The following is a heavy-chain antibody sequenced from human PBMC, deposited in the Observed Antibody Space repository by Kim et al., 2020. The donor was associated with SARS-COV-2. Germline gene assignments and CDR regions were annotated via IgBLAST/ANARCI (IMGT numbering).Heavy chain of an antibody. Sequence: ASVKVSCKASGYTFTGYYMHWVRQAPGQGLEWMGWINPNSGGTNYAQKFQGRVTMTRDTSISTAYMELSRLRSDDTAVYYCARSLWFGELLTDNWFDPWSQGTLVTVSS. CDR3: ARSLWFGELLTDNWFDP. J-gene: IGHJ5*02. CDR2: INPNSGGT. CDR1: GYTFTGYY. V-gene: IGHV1-2*02. D-gene: IGHD3-10*01.